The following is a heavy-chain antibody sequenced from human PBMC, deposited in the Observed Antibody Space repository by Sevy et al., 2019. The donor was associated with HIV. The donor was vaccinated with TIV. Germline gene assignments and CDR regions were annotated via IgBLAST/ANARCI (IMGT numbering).Heavy chain of an antibody. CDR1: GGSISSTNW. CDR3: AIDREGGYCTNGVCYRALDY. D-gene: IGHD2-8*01. Sequence: SETLSLTCAVSGGSISSTNWWSWVRQPPGKGLEWNGEIHRSGSTNYNPSLQSRVTISVDKSKNQFSLKLTSVTAADTAVYYCAIDREGGYCTNGVCYRALDYWGQGALVTVSS. CDR2: IHRSGST. V-gene: IGHV4-4*02. J-gene: IGHJ4*02.